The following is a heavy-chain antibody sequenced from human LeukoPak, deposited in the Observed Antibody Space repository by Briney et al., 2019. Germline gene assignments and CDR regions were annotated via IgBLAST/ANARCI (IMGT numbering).Heavy chain of an antibody. CDR1: GFTVTSNC. V-gene: IGHV3-53*01. J-gene: IGHJ4*02. Sequence: PGGSLRLSCAASGFTVTSNCMSWVRQAPGKGLEWVSVIYNDGRTYYADSVKGRFTISRDNSKNALYLQMNSLRAEDTAVYYCARRELTPKRFFDFWGQGTLVTVSS. CDR2: IYNDGRT. D-gene: IGHD4-23*01. CDR3: ARRELTPKRFFDF.